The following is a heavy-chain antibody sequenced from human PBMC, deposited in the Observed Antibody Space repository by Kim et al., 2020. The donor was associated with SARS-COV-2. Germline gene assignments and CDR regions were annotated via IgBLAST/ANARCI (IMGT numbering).Heavy chain of an antibody. Sequence: QRFQGRVTMTRDTSTSTVYMELSSLRSEDTAVYYCARTRTVAVTSTDFDFWGQGTLVTVSS. CDR3: ARTRTVAVTSTDFDF. V-gene: IGHV1-46*01. J-gene: IGHJ4*02. D-gene: IGHD6-19*01.